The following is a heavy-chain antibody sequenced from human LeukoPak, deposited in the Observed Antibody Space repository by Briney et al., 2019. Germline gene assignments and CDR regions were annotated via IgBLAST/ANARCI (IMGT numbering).Heavy chain of an antibody. CDR1: GFTFSSYA. Sequence: GGSLRLSCAASGFTFSSYAMSWVRQAPGQGLEWVSSISGSGGSTYYADAVKGRFTISRDNSKNTLYLQMNSLRAEDTAEYYCAKDHCSGGSCFVFDYWGQGTLVTVSS. D-gene: IGHD2-15*01. J-gene: IGHJ4*02. V-gene: IGHV3-23*01. CDR3: AKDHCSGGSCFVFDY. CDR2: ISGSGGST.